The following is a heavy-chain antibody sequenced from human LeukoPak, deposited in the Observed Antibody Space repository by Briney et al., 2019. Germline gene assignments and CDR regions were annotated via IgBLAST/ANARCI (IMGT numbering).Heavy chain of an antibody. V-gene: IGHV4-39*01. D-gene: IGHD5-24*01. CDR3: ARHRDGYKSPYYYYYYMDV. J-gene: IGHJ6*03. CDR1: GGSISSSSYY. Sequence: SETLSLTCTVSGGSISSSSYYWGWIRQPPGKGLEWIGSIYYSGSTYYNPSLKSRVTISVDTSKNQFSLKLSPVTAADTAVYYCARHRDGYKSPYYYYYYMDVWGKGTTVTVSS. CDR2: IYYSGST.